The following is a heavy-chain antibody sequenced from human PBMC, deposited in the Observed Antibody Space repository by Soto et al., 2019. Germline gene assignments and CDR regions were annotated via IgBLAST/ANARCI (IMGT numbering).Heavy chain of an antibody. V-gene: IGHV4-30-4*01. J-gene: IGHJ3*02. CDR2: IYYSGST. Sequence: PSETLSLTCTVSGGSISSGDYYWSWTRQPPGKGLEWIGYIYYSGSTYYNPSLKSRVTISVDTSKNQFSLKLSSVTAADTAVYYCARVVYDSSGDDAFDIWGQGTMVTVSS. D-gene: IGHD3-22*01. CDR1: GGSISSGDYY. CDR3: ARVVYDSSGDDAFDI.